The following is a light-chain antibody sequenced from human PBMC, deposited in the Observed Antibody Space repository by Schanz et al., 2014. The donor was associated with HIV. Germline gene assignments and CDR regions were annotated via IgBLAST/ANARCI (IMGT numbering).Light chain of an antibody. Sequence: EVVMTQSPATLSVSPGERATLSCRASQSVSSSLAWYQQKPGQAPRLLIYGASTRATGIPARFSGSGSGTEFTLTISSLQSEDFAVYYCQQYGRSPLTFGGGTKVEIK. CDR3: QQYGRSPLT. J-gene: IGKJ4*01. CDR2: GAS. CDR1: QSVSSS. V-gene: IGKV3-15*01.